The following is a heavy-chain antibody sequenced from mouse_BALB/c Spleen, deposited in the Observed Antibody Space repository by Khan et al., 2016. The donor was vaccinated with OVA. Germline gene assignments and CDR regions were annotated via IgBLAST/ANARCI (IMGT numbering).Heavy chain of an antibody. D-gene: IGHD1-1*01. V-gene: IGHV1-20*02. CDR1: GYSFTGYF. CDR2: INPNIGEP. Sequence: EVQLQESGPELVKPGASVKISCKASGYSFTGYFMNWVMQSHGKALKWIGRINPNIGEPLYTQKFKGKATLTVDESSRTAHMELRSLASEDSAVYYCARKNGSDFDYWGQGTTLTVSS. J-gene: IGHJ2*01. CDR3: ARKNGSDFDY.